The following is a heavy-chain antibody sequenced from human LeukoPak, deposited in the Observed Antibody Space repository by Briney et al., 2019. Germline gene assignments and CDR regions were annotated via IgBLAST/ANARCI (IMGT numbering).Heavy chain of an antibody. CDR3: IVFGDSNH. CDR2: IHSSGGT. V-gene: IGHV3-53*05. CDR1: GFPFSRDW. D-gene: IGHD4-17*01. Sequence: GGSLRLSCAASGFPFSRDWMTWVRQAPGKGLEWVSAIHSSGGTYYADSVKGRFTISRDTSKNTLYLQINSLRVEDTAVYYCIVFGDSNHWGQGTLVTVSS. J-gene: IGHJ5*02.